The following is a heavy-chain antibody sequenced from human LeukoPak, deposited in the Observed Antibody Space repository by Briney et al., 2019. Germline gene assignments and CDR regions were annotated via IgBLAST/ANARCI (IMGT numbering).Heavy chain of an antibody. CDR1: GGSISSGGYY. V-gene: IGHV4-31*03. CDR2: IYYSGST. D-gene: IGHD2-2*01. CDR3: ARGRSTSCYPDY. J-gene: IGHJ4*02. Sequence: PSETQSLTCTVSGGSISSGGYYWSWIRQHPGKGLEWIGYIYYSGSTYYNPSLKSRVTISVDTSKNQFSLKLSSVTAADTAVYYCARGRSTSCYPDYWGQGTLVTVSS.